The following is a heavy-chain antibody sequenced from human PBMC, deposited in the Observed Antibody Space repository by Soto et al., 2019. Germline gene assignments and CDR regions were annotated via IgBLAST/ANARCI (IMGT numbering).Heavy chain of an antibody. CDR1: GFTFSSNA. V-gene: IGHV3-23*01. CDR2: VSGDGYAS. D-gene: IGHD3-10*01. CDR3: AKRHYFGSGSFALAT. Sequence: EVRLLESGGNLVQPGGSLRLSCAGSGFTFSSNAMSWVRQAPGKGLEWVSSVSGDGYASDYADSVKGRFTVSRHISKNTLYLQMNSLRAEDTAVYYCAKRHYFGSGSFALATWGQGTLVTVSS. J-gene: IGHJ4*03.